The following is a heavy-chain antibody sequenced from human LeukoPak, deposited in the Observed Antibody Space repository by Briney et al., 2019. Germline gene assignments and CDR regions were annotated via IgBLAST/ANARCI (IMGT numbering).Heavy chain of an antibody. CDR3: ATLSVAAADWDDDY. CDR2: ISISGEST. J-gene: IGHJ4*02. D-gene: IGHD6-13*01. V-gene: IGHV3-23*01. Sequence: GGSLRLSCAASGFTFSIYTMTWVRQAPGKGLEWVSDISISGESTYHADSVKGRFTISRDNSKNTLYLQMNSLRAEDTAVYYCATLSVAAADWDDDYWGQGTLLTVSS. CDR1: GFTFSIYT.